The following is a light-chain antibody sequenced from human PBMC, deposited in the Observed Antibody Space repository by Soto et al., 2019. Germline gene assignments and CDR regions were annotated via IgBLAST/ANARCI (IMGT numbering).Light chain of an antibody. Sequence: DIQMTQSPSTLSGSVGDRVTITCRASQTISSWLAWYQQKPGKAPKLLIYDASSLESGVPSRFSGSGSGTEFTLTISSLQPDDFATYYCQQYNSWTFGQGTKVEIK. CDR1: QTISSW. CDR2: DAS. CDR3: QQYNSWT. V-gene: IGKV1-5*01. J-gene: IGKJ1*01.